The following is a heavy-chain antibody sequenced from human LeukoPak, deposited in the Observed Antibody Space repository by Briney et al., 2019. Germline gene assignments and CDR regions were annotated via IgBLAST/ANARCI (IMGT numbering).Heavy chain of an antibody. CDR2: ISAYNGNT. Sequence: GASVKVSCKASGYTCTSYGISWVRQAPGQGLEWMGWISAYNGNTNYAQKLQGRVTMTTDTSTSTAYMELSSLRSEDTAVYYCARDGSYCGGDCYSDNWFDPWGQGTLVTVSS. CDR1: GYTCTSYG. J-gene: IGHJ5*02. CDR3: ARDGSYCGGDCYSDNWFDP. V-gene: IGHV1-18*01. D-gene: IGHD2-21*02.